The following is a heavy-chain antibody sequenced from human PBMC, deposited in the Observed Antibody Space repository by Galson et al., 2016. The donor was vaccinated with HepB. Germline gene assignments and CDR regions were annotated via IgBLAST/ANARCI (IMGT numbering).Heavy chain of an antibody. V-gene: IGHV1-46*01. Sequence: SVKVSCKASGYTFTSYYIHWVRQAPGQGLEWMGVINPSAGSTRYAQKFQGRVTMTRDTSTTTVHMELSSLRSEDTAIYYCARDWAGSLGEFIVPTNWLDPWGQGTLVTVSS. CDR3: ARDWAGSLGEFIVPTNWLDP. CDR2: INPSAGST. J-gene: IGHJ5*02. CDR1: GYTFTSYY. D-gene: IGHD3-16*02.